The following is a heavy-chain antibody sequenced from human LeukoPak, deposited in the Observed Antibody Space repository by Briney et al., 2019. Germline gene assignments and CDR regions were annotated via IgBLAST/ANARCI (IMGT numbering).Heavy chain of an antibody. V-gene: IGHV4-34*01. J-gene: IGHJ4*02. CDR2: INHSGST. D-gene: IGHD6-19*01. Sequence: SETLSLTCAVSGYSIGSGYYWGWIRQPPGKGLEWIGEINHSGSTNYNPSLKSRVTISVDTSKSQFSLKLSSVTAADTAVYYCARGYSSGWIDYWGQGTLVTVSS. CDR3: ARGYSSGWIDY. CDR1: GYSIGSGYY.